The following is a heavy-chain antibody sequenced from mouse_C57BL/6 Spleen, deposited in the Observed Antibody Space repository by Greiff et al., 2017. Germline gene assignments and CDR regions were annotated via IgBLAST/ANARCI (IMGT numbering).Heavy chain of an antibody. J-gene: IGHJ2*01. CDR3: ARGTILRYFDY. CDR2: IYPGDGDT. V-gene: IGHV1-82*01. Sequence: QVQLQQSGPELVKPGASVKISCKASGYAFSSSWMNWVKQRPGKGLEWIGRIYPGDGDTNYNGKFKGKATLTADKSSSTAYMQLSSLTSEDSAVYFCARGTILRYFDYWGQGTTLTVSS. CDR1: GYAFSSSW. D-gene: IGHD1-1*01.